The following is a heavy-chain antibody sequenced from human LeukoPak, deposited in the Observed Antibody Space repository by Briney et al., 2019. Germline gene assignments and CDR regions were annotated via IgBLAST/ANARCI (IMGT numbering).Heavy chain of an antibody. J-gene: IGHJ3*02. CDR1: GFTFSSYG. D-gene: IGHD3-22*01. CDR2: IWYDGSNK. Sequence: GRSLRLSCAASGFTFSSYGMHWVRQAPGKGLEWVAVIWYDGSNKYYVDSAQGRFTISRDNSKNTLYLQMSSLRAEDTAVYYCARGDYYDSSGYYFPDAFDIWGQGTMVTVSS. V-gene: IGHV3-33*01. CDR3: ARGDYYDSSGYYFPDAFDI.